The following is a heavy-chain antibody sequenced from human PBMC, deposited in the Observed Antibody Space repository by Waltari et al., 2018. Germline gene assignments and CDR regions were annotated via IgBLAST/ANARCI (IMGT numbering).Heavy chain of an antibody. D-gene: IGHD2-15*01. CDR2: VHGSGKT. J-gene: IGHJ4*02. V-gene: IGHV4-4*02. CDR3: ARDRGRGLYLDS. CDR1: GHPIIRTDW. Sequence: QLQESGPGLVKPSGTLSLPCSVSGHPIIRTDWWSWVSQPPGKGLEWLGQVHGSGKTNYSPSFATRVTISLDTYSKQFSLTMTYATAADTAVYYCARDRGRGLYLDSWGPGTLVTVSP.